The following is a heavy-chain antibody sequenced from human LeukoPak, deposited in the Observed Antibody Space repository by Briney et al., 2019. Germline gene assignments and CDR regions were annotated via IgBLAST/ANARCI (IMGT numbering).Heavy chain of an antibody. J-gene: IGHJ3*01. Sequence: GGSLRLSCAASGFSFTKSSMDWVRQAPGKGLESVSGIGWNSGGRDQPDSVLGVFTIPRDNTKNSLYLQMNSLRPEGTGVYYCAKDVWSDDPRRLHCSGVICKVTAFDAWGHGTMVTVSS. CDR2: IGWNSGGR. V-gene: IGHV3-9*01. CDR3: AKDVWSDDPRRLHCSGVICKVTAFDA. D-gene: IGHD2-15*01. CDR1: GFSFTKSS.